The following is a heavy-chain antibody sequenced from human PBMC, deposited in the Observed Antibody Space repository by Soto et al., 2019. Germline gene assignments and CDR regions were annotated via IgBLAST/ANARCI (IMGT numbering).Heavy chain of an antibody. CDR2: IYHSGTT. CDR3: ARDGRGGRYFGS. CDR1: GYSIKSGYY. D-gene: IGHD3-16*01. J-gene: IGHJ4*02. Sequence: SETLSLTCEVSGYSIKSGYYWGWIRQPPGKGLEWIGNIYHSGTTYYKSSLKSRLSISVDTSKNQFSLNLSSVTAADTAVYWCARDGRGGRYFGSWSQGTLVTVSS. V-gene: IGHV4-38-2*02.